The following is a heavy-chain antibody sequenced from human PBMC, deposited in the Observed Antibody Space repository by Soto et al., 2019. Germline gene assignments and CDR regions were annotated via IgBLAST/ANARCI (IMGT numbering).Heavy chain of an antibody. D-gene: IGHD4-17*01. CDR3: ARVRDDYGDTVYFDY. Sequence: PSETLSLTCTVSGGSISSGGYYWSWIRQHLGKGLEWIGYIYYSGSTYYNKSLKNRVNISVNTSKNQFSLKLSSVTAADTAVFYCARVRDDYGDTVYFDYWGQGTLVTVSS. CDR2: IYYSGST. CDR1: GGSISSGGYY. V-gene: IGHV4-31*03. J-gene: IGHJ4*02.